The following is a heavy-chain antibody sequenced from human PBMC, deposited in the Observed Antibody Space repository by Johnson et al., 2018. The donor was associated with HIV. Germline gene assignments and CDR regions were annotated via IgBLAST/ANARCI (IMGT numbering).Heavy chain of an antibody. D-gene: IGHD1-26*01. Sequence: QEKLVESGGGLVQPGRSLRLSCAASGFTFSSYAMHWVRQAPGKGLEWVAVISYDGSNKYYADSVKGRFTISRDNSKNTVYLQMISLRAEDMAVYYCARSRWADDAFDGWGQGTMVTVSS. V-gene: IGHV3-30-3*01. CDR1: GFTFSSYA. CDR2: ISYDGSNK. CDR3: ARSRWADDAFDG. J-gene: IGHJ3*01.